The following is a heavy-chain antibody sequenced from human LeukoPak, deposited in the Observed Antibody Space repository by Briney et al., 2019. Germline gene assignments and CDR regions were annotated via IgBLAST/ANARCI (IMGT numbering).Heavy chain of an antibody. D-gene: IGHD3-16*01. V-gene: IGHV3-53*01. CDR2: IYSGGST. J-gene: IGHJ3*02. CDR3: ARVGVITFGGAEPTDAFDI. Sequence: PGGSLRLSCAASGFTVSSNYMSWVRQAPGKGLEWVSVIYSGGSTYYADSVKGRFTISRDNSKNTLYLQMNSLRAEDTAVYYCARVGVITFGGAEPTDAFDIWGQGTMVTVSS. CDR1: GFTVSSNY.